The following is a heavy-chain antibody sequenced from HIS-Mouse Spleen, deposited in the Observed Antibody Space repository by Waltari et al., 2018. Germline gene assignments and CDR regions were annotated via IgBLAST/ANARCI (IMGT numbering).Heavy chain of an antibody. Sequence: QVQLVESGGGVVQPGRSLRLSCAASGFTFSSYGMHWVRQAPGKGGGGVAVKAYDGSNKYYAGSVKGRFTISRDNSKNTLYLQMNSLRAEDTAVYYCAKEYSSSHNWFDPWGQGTLVTVSS. CDR3: AKEYSSSHNWFDP. J-gene: IGHJ5*02. D-gene: IGHD6-13*01. CDR1: GFTFSSYG. CDR2: KAYDGSNK. V-gene: IGHV3-30*18.